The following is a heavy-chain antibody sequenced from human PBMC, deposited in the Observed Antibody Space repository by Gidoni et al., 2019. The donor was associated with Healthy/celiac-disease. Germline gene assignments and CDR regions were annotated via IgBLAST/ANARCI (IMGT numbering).Heavy chain of an antibody. D-gene: IGHD3-10*01. CDR3: AKGSGDYFDY. CDR1: GFTFSSYG. CDR2: ISYDGSNK. Sequence: QVQLVESGGGVVQPGRSLRLSCAASGFTFSSYGMHWVRQAPGKGLEWVAVISYDGSNKYYADSVKGRFTISRDNSKNTLYLQMNSLRAEDTAVYYCAKGSGDYFDYWGQGTLVTVSS. V-gene: IGHV3-30*18. J-gene: IGHJ4*02.